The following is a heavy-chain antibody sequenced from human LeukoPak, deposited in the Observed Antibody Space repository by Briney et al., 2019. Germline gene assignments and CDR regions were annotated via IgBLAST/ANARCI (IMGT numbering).Heavy chain of an antibody. Sequence: ASVKVSCKASGGTFSSYAISWVRQTPGQGLEWMGGIIPIFGTANYAQKFQGRVTITADESTSTAYMELSSLRSEDTAVYYCARDSSGGSSWSDWGQGTLVTVSP. D-gene: IGHD6-13*01. CDR2: IIPIFGTA. J-gene: IGHJ4*02. V-gene: IGHV1-69*13. CDR3: ARDSSGGSSWSD. CDR1: GGTFSSYA.